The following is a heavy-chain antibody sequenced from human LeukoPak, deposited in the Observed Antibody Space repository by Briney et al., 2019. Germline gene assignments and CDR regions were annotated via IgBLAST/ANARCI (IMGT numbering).Heavy chain of an antibody. CDR1: GYTFTSYD. Sequence: ASVKVSCKASGYTFTSYDINWVRQATGQGLEWMGWMNPNSGNTNYAQKLQGRVTMTTDTSTSVAYMELRSLRSDDTAVYYCARGPLLSPFDYWGQGTLVTVSS. CDR3: ARGPLLSPFDY. D-gene: IGHD2-15*01. CDR2: MNPNSGNT. V-gene: IGHV1-8*01. J-gene: IGHJ4*02.